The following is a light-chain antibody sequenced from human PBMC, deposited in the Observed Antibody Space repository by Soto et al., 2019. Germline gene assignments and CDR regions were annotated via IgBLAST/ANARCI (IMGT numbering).Light chain of an antibody. V-gene: IGKV1-39*01. Sequence: DIQMTQSPSSLSASVGDRVTVTFRASQSISHYLNWYQHESGKAPKVLIYRTSSLQSGVPSRFSGSGSGTDFTLTISRLEPEDFALYYCQQYGNSPLTFGGGTKVDIK. J-gene: IGKJ4*01. CDR3: QQYGNSPLT. CDR2: RTS. CDR1: QSISHY.